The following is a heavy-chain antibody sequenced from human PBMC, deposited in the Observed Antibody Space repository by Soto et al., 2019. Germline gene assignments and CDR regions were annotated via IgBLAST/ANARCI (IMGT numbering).Heavy chain of an antibody. CDR1: GGSISSSSYY. J-gene: IGHJ4*02. D-gene: IGHD5-12*01. CDR3: AREEMATIGFDY. CDR2: IYYSGST. Sequence: SETLSLTCTVSGGSISSSSYYWGWIRQPPGKGLEWIGSIYYSGSTYYNPSLKSRVTISVDTSKNQFSLKLSSVTAADTAVYYCAREEMATIGFDYWGQGTLVTVSS. V-gene: IGHV4-39*07.